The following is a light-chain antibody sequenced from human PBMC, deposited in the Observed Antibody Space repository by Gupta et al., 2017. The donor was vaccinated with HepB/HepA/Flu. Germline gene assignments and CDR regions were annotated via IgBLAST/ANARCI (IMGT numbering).Light chain of an antibody. CDR2: AAS. CDR3: QHRDSTPYT. J-gene: IGKJ2*01. Sequence: DIQMTQSPSSLSASVGDRVTITCRASQSISSYLNWYQQKPGKAPKLLIYAASSVQSGVPSRFSGSGSGTDFTLTISRLQPEDFATYYCQHRDSTPYTFGQGTKLEIK. V-gene: IGKV1-39*01. CDR1: QSISSY.